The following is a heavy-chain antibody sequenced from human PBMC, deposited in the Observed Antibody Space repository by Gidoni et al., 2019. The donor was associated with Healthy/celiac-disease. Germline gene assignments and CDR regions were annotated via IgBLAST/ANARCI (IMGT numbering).Heavy chain of an antibody. V-gene: IGHV3-15*01. CDR3: TTDTLRDRSGWTNPFDY. D-gene: IGHD6-19*01. CDR2: SKSKTDDGTT. Sequence: EVQLVASGAGLVNPGGSLRLSCAASGFTFCNAWMSWVRQGPGKGLGRVGRSKSKTDDGTTDYSAPVKGRFTISRDDSTNTLYLQMNSLKTEDTAVYYCTTDTLRDRSGWTNPFDYWGQGTLVTVSS. CDR1: GFTFCNAW. J-gene: IGHJ4*02.